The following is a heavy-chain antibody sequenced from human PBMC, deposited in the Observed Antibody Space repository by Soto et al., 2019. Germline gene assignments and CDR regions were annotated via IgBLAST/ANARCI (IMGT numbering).Heavy chain of an antibody. D-gene: IGHD5-12*01. V-gene: IGHV6-1*01. J-gene: IGHJ6*03. CDR3: ARGNSYSGYGYYYYYYMDV. Sequence: KQSQTLSLTCAISGDSVSSNSAAWNWIRQSPSRGLEWLGRTYYRSKWYNDYAVSVKSRITINPDTSKNQFSLQLNSVTPEDTAVYYCARGNSYSGYGYYYYYYMDVWGKGTTVTVSS. CDR1: GDSVSSNSAA. CDR2: TYYRSKWYN.